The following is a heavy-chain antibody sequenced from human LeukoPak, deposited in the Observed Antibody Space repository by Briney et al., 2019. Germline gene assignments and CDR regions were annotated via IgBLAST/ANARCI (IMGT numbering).Heavy chain of an antibody. CDR3: ARRAGYSRVVHLFDY. V-gene: IGHV3-23*01. J-gene: IGHJ4*02. CDR1: GFTFSSYA. Sequence: GGSLRLSCAASGFTFSSYAMSWVRQAPGKGLEWVSAFSGSGGSTYYADSVKGRFTISRDNSKNTLYLQMNSLRAEDTAVYYCARRAGYSRVVHLFDYWAREPWSPSPQ. D-gene: IGHD6-13*01. CDR2: FSGSGGST.